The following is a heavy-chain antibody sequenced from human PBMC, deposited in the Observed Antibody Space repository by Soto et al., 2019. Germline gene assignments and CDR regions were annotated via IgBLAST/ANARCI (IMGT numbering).Heavy chain of an antibody. V-gene: IGHV3-48*03. D-gene: IGHD3-3*01. CDR2: ISSSGSTI. J-gene: IGHJ6*02. CDR3: ARVHYDFWSGYYNLSPDYYGMDV. CDR1: GFTFSSYE. Sequence: GGSLRLSCAASGFTFSSYEMNWVRQAPGKGLEWVSYISSSGSTIYYADSVKGRFTISRDNAKNSLYLQMNSLRAEDTAVYYCARVHYDFWSGYYNLSPDYYGMDVWGQGTTVTVSS.